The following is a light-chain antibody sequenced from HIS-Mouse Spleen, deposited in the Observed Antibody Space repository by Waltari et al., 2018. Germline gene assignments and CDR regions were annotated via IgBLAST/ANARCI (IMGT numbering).Light chain of an antibody. CDR1: QGISSY. CDR2: AAS. J-gene: IGKJ1*01. CDR3: QQLNSYPPT. Sequence: DIQLTQSPPFLSASLGDRIPITCRASQGISSYLAWYQQKPGKAPKLLIYAASTLQSGVPSRFSGSGSGTEFTLTISSLQPEDFATYYCQQLNSYPPTFGQGTKVEIK. V-gene: IGKV1-9*01.